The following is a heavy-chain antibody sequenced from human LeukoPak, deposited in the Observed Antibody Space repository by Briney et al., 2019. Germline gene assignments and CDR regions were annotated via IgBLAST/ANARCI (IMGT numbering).Heavy chain of an antibody. CDR2: IKQDGSEK. Sequence: GGSLRLSCAASGFTFSSYWMSWVRQAPGKGLEWVANIKQDGSEKYYVDSVKGRFTISRDNAKNSLYLQMNSLRAEDTPVYYCARGQPYSSSSFYGMDVWGQGTTVTVSS. CDR3: ARGQPYSSSSFYGMDV. CDR1: GFTFSSYW. V-gene: IGHV3-7*01. J-gene: IGHJ6*02. D-gene: IGHD6-6*01.